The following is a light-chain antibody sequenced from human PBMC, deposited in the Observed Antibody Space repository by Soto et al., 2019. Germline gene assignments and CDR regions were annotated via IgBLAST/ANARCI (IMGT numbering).Light chain of an antibody. Sequence: EIVMTQSPATLSVSPGERATLSCRASQNVNNNLAWHQQKPGQAPRLLIYGTSTRATDIPARFGGSGSGTEFTLTINSLQSDDFEIYYCQQYNNWPITFGQGTRLEIK. V-gene: IGKV3D-15*01. J-gene: IGKJ5*01. CDR2: GTS. CDR3: QQYNNWPIT. CDR1: QNVNNN.